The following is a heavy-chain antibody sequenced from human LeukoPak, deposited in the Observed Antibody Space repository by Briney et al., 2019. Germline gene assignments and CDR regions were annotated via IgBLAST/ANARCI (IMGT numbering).Heavy chain of an antibody. CDR3: ARERRVVRGVPDY. CDR2: IIPIFGTA. Sequence: GASVKVSCKASGGTFSSYAISWVRQAPGQGLEWMGGIIPIFGTANYAQKFQGRVTMTRNTSISTAYMELSSLRSEDTAVYYYARERRVVRGVPDYWGQGTLVTVSS. D-gene: IGHD3-10*01. J-gene: IGHJ4*02. CDR1: GGTFSSYA. V-gene: IGHV1-69*05.